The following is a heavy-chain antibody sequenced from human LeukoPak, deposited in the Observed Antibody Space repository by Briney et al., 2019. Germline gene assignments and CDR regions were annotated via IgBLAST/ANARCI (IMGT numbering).Heavy chain of an antibody. CDR2: ISGNSGST. CDR1: GFTFKNYA. Sequence: PGGSLRLSCAASGFTFKNYAMSWVRQAPGRGLEWVSGISGNSGSTYYADSVKGRFTISRDNSKDTLYLQMNSLRAEDTAVYYCAKEDFYVWGSYRLLDYWGQGTLVTGSS. D-gene: IGHD3-16*02. V-gene: IGHV3-23*01. J-gene: IGHJ4*02. CDR3: AKEDFYVWGSYRLLDY.